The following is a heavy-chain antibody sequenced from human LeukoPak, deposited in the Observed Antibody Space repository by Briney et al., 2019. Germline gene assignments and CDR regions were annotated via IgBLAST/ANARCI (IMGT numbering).Heavy chain of an antibody. Sequence: GESLKISCKGSGYIFTSYWIGWVRQMPGKGLEWMGIIYPGDSDTRYSPSFQGQVTISADKSITTAYLQWSSLKASDTAMYYCARRSSISSFDFDYWGQGTLVTVSS. CDR2: IYPGDSDT. CDR3: ARRSSISSFDFDY. V-gene: IGHV5-51*01. J-gene: IGHJ4*02. CDR1: GYIFTSYW. D-gene: IGHD6-6*01.